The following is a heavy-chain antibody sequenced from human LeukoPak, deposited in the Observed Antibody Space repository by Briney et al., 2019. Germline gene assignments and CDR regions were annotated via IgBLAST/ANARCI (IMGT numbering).Heavy chain of an antibody. CDR3: ARTKKLSSSCDY. CDR1: GYTFTDYY. Sequence: ASVKVSCKASGYTFTDYYMHWVRQATGQGLEWMGWMDPASGNTGYAQKFQGRVTMTRDTSVNTAYMELSSLRSEDTAVYYCARTKKLSSSCDYWGQGTLVSVSS. J-gene: IGHJ4*02. CDR2: MDPASGNT. V-gene: IGHV1-8*02. D-gene: IGHD2-2*01.